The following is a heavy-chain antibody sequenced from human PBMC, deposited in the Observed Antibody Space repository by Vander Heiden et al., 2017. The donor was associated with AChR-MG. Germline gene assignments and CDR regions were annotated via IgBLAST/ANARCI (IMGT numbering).Heavy chain of an antibody. V-gene: IGHV3-23*01. J-gene: IGHJ4*02. CDR3: AKDPECSGGSCYYIDY. CDR1: GFPFSSYA. CDR2: ISGSGGST. D-gene: IGHD2-15*01. Sequence: EVQLLESGGGLVQPGGSLRLSCAASGFPFSSYAMSWVRRAPGKGREWVSAISGSGGSTYYADSVKGRFTISRDNSKNTLYLQMNSLRAEDTAVYYCAKDPECSGGSCYYIDYWGQGTLVTVSS.